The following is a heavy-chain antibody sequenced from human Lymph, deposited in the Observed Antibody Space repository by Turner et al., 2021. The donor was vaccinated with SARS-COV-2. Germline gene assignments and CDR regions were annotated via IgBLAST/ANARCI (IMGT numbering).Heavy chain of an antibody. J-gene: IGHJ6*02. Sequence: QVQLVASGGGVVQPGWSLILSCAASGFTFRTHAIHWVRQAAGNGLEWVAVISYDGSNKYYADSMKGRFTISRDNSKNTLYLQMNSLRAEDTAVYYCARYGSGGYFYYGLDVWGQGTTVTVSS. CDR3: ARYGSGGYFYYGLDV. D-gene: IGHD3-10*01. CDR1: GFTFRTHA. V-gene: IGHV3-30*04. CDR2: ISYDGSNK.